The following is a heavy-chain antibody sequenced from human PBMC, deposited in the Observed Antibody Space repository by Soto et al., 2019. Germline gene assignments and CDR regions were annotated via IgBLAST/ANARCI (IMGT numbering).Heavy chain of an antibody. CDR3: ARNPSTVTSTGYFDY. D-gene: IGHD4-17*01. CDR1: GFPFSSYD. CDR2: IGTAGDT. Sequence: GGSLRLSCAASGFPFSSYDMHWVRQATGKGLEWVSAIGTAGDTYYPGSVKGRFTISRENAKNSLYLQMNSLRAEDTAVYYCARNPSTVTSTGYFDYWGQGTLVTVSS. V-gene: IGHV3-13*01. J-gene: IGHJ4*02.